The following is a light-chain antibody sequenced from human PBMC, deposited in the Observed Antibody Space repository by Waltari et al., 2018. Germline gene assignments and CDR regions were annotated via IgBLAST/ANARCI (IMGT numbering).Light chain of an antibody. Sequence: FVLTQSPGTLSLSPGERVILSCRASQSVSSNYLAWYQQKPGQAPRLLIYDASNRATGIADRFSGSGSATDFTLTISRLEPEDVAVYYCQQYGRSPWTFGQGTKVEIK. CDR3: QQYGRSPWT. CDR1: QSVSSNY. CDR2: DAS. V-gene: IGKV3-20*01. J-gene: IGKJ1*01.